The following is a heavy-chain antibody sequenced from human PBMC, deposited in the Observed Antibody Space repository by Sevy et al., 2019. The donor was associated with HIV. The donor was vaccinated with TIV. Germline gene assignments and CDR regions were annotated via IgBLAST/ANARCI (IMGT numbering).Heavy chain of an antibody. CDR2: INPNSGGT. Sequence: ASVKVSCKASGYTFTGYYMHWVRQAPGQGLEWMGWINPNSGGTNYAQKFQGRVTMTRETSISTAYMELSRLRSDDTAVYYCARVEYYYGSGSPLLDYWGQGTLVTVSS. CDR1: GYTFTGYY. J-gene: IGHJ4*02. CDR3: ARVEYYYGSGSPLLDY. V-gene: IGHV1-2*02. D-gene: IGHD3-10*01.